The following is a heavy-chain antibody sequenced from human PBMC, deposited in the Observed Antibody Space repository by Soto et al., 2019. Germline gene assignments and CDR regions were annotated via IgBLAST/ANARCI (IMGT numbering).Heavy chain of an antibody. Sequence: QVQLVQSGAEVKKPGASVKVSCKASGYTFTDYYVHWVRQAPGQGLEWMGWINPNSGGTNYAQEFQCRVTMTRDTSISTAYMELSRLTSDDTAVYFCARRQWLVEDYYYAMDVWGQGTTVTVSS. D-gene: IGHD6-19*01. V-gene: IGHV1-2*02. J-gene: IGHJ6*02. CDR3: ARRQWLVEDYYYAMDV. CDR2: INPNSGGT. CDR1: GYTFTDYY.